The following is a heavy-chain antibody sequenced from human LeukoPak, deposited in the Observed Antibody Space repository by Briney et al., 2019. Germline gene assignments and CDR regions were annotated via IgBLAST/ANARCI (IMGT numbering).Heavy chain of an antibody. CDR2: IIPIFDVA. CDR1: GGPFNTNA. Sequence: VKAPCKASGGPFNTNAITWVQQAPGQGLKGMERIIPIFDVADYAQQFQGRVTISADRSTSTVYMDLSSLRSEDTATYYCARFPVRGYTYGSVIHHMDVWGQGTTVTVSS. CDR3: ARFPVRGYTYGSVIHHMDV. V-gene: IGHV1-69*04. J-gene: IGHJ6*02. D-gene: IGHD5-18*01.